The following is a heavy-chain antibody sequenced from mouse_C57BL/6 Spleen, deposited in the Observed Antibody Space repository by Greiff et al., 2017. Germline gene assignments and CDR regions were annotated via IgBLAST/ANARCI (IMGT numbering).Heavy chain of an antibody. J-gene: IGHJ3*01. CDR1: GYTFTSYW. Sequence: EVQLQPSGTVLARPGASVTMSCKTSGYTFTSYWMHWVKQRPGPGLEWIGAIYPGNSDTSYNQKFKGKAKLTAVTSASTAYMELSSLTNEDSAVYYCTIWYRNWDDFAYWGQGTLVTVSA. CDR2: IYPGNSDT. V-gene: IGHV1-5*01. D-gene: IGHD4-1*01. CDR3: TIWYRNWDDFAY.